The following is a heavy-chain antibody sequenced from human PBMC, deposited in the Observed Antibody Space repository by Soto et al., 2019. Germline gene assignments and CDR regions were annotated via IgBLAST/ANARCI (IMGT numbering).Heavy chain of an antibody. V-gene: IGHV4-34*01. CDR1: GGSFSGYY. CDR2: INHSGST. Sequence: PSETLSLTCAVYGGSFSGYYWSWIRQPPGKGLEWIGEINHSGSTNYNPSLKSRVTISVDTSKNQFSLTLSSVTAADTAVYYCAERAGPRWFDPWGQGTLVTVSS. D-gene: IGHD1-1*01. CDR3: AERAGPRWFDP. J-gene: IGHJ5*02.